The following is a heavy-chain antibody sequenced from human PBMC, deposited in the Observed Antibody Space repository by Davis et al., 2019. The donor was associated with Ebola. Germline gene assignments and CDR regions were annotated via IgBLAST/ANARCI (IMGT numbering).Heavy chain of an antibody. CDR3: AREDIQGGNHHAFDI. D-gene: IGHD5-12*01. CDR2: IYFGGST. J-gene: IGHJ3*02. Sequence: SEPLSLTCSVSGGSIKGGDYYWSWLRQPPGKGLEWIGYIYFGGSTYYNPSLRSRVSTSIDTSKNKFSLNVTSVTAADTAIYYCAREDIQGGNHHAFDIWGPGTMVTVSS. CDR1: GGSIKGGDYY. V-gene: IGHV4-30-4*01.